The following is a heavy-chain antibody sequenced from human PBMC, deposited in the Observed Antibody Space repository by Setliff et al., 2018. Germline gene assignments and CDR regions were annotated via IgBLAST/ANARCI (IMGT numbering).Heavy chain of an antibody. J-gene: IGHJ5*02. D-gene: IGHD3-3*01. CDR2: IIPIFGTA. V-gene: IGHV1-69*13. CDR1: GGTFSSYA. CDR3: SRGYRGYYNFWSGSQGANWFDP. Sequence: SVKVSCKASGGTFSSYAISWVRQAPGQGLEWMGGIIPIFGTANYAQKFQGRVTITADESTSTAYMELSSLRSEDTAVYYCSRGYRGYYNFWSGSQGANWFDPWGQGTLVTVSS.